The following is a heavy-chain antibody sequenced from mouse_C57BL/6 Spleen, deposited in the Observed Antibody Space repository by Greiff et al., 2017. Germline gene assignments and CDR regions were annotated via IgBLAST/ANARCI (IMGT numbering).Heavy chain of an antibody. CDR1: GYTFTSYW. CDR3: ARKGDGNYGVFGY. Sequence: QVQLQQPGAELVMPGASVKLSCKASGYTFTSYWMHWVKQRPGQGLEWIGEIDPSDSSTNYNQKFKGKSTLTVDKSSSTAYMQLSSLTSEYSAVYYCARKGDGNYGVFGYWGQGTTLTVSS. J-gene: IGHJ2*01. D-gene: IGHD2-1*01. CDR2: IDPSDSST. V-gene: IGHV1-69*01.